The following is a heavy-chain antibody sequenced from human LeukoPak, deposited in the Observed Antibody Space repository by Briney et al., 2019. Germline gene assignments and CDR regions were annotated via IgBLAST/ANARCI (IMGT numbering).Heavy chain of an antibody. J-gene: IGHJ4*02. CDR2: INHSGST. D-gene: IGHD3-10*01. CDR3: ARPMTYYYGSGSYPFDY. CDR1: GGSFSGYY. Sequence: SETLSLTCAVYGGSFSGYYWSWIRQPPGKGLEWIGEINHSGSTNYNPSLKCRVTISVDTSKNQFSLKLSSVTAADTAVYYCARPMTYYYGSGSYPFDYWGQGTLVTVSS. V-gene: IGHV4-34*01.